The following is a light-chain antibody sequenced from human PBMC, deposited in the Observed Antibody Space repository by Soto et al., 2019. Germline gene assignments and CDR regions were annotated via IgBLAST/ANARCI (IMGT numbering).Light chain of an antibody. CDR3: CSYTRTTTFVV. CDR1: SSDVGGYNY. V-gene: IGLV2-14*01. J-gene: IGLJ3*02. CDR2: QVY. Sequence: QSALTQPASVSGSLGQWITISCTGTSSDVGGYNYVSWYQHHPGKAPKLIIYQVYSRPSGVSNRFSGSKFGNTASLTISGLQAEDETDYYCCSYTRTTTFVVFGGGTKLTVL.